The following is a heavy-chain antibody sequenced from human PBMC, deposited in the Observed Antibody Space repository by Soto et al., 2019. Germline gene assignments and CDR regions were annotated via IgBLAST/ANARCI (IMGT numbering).Heavy chain of an antibody. CDR3: AVGYCSSTSCYRGYSYYYGMDV. V-gene: IGHV1-69*06. D-gene: IGHD2-2*01. CDR2: IIPIFGTA. J-gene: IGHJ6*02. Sequence: SVKVSCKASGGTFSSYAISWVRQAPGQGLEWMGGIIPIFGTANYAQKFQGRVTITADKSTSTAYMELSSLRSEDTAVYYCAVGYCSSTSCYRGYSYYYGMDVWGQETTVILSS. CDR1: GGTFSSYA.